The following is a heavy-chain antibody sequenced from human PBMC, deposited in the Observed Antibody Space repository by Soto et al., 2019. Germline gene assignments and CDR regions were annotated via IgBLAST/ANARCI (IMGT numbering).Heavy chain of an antibody. V-gene: IGHV4-59*01. J-gene: IGHJ5*02. Sequence: PSETLSLTCTVSGGSISSYYWSWIRQPPGKGLEWIGYIYYSGSTNYNPSLKSRVTISVDTSKNQFSLKLSSVTAADTAVYYCARDSGYDYSGTNWFDPWGQGTLVTVSS. CDR1: GGSISSYY. D-gene: IGHD5-12*01. CDR2: IYYSGST. CDR3: ARDSGYDYSGTNWFDP.